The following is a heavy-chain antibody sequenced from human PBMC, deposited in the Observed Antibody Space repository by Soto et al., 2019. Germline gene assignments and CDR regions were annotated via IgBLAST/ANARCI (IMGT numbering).Heavy chain of an antibody. V-gene: IGHV1-2*02. J-gene: IGHJ4*02. CDR1: GYTFTDYY. D-gene: IGHD1-1*01. CDR2: INPNSGGP. Sequence: GASVKVSCKTSGYTFTDYYMHWVRHAPGQGLEWMGWINPNSGGPISPQKFQGRVTMTRDTSISTAYLELSRLRSDDTAVYYCARGGTTSPDYWGQGTQVTVSS. CDR3: ARGGTTSPDY.